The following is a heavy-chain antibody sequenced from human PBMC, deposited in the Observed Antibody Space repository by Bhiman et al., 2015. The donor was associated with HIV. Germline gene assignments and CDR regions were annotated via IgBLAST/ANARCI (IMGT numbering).Heavy chain of an antibody. CDR2: ISRSSSDI. Sequence: DVHLVESGGGVVRPGGSLRLSCAASGFTVSSNYMNWVRQAPGKGLEWISYISRSSSDIYYADSVKGRFTISRDNAKKSLYLQVSSLRAEDTAVYYCARGAGELWLGLPYYYYYMDVWGKGTTVTVSS. V-gene: IGHV3-48*01. CDR1: GFTVSSNY. J-gene: IGHJ6*03. CDR3: ARGAGELWLGLPYYYYYMDV. D-gene: IGHD6-19*01.